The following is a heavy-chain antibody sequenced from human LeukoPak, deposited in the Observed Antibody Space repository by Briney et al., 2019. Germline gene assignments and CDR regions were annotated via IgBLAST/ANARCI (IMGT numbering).Heavy chain of an antibody. CDR1: GYTFTSYY. Sequence: ASVKVSCKACGYTFTSYYTHWVRQAPGQGLEWMGIINASGGSTSYAQKFQGRVTMTRDMSTSTVYMELSSLRSEDTAVYYCARARAHSGSGWFYYYYYYYMDVWGKGTTVTVSS. CDR3: ARARAHSGSGWFYYYYYYYMDV. V-gene: IGHV1-46*01. CDR2: INASGGST. D-gene: IGHD6-19*01. J-gene: IGHJ6*03.